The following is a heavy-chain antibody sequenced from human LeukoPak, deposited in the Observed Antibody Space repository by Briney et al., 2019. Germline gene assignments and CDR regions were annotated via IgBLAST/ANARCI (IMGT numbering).Heavy chain of an antibody. D-gene: IGHD5-12*01. V-gene: IGHV4-59*12. CDR3: ARRVATITRRVYYFDY. J-gene: IGHJ4*02. Sequence: SETLSLTCTVSGGSISNYYWSWIRQPPGKGLEWIGYIYYSGRTRYNPSLKSPVTISVDTSKNQFSLKLSSVTAADTAVYYCARRVATITRRVYYFDYWGQGTLVTVSS. CDR2: IYYSGRT. CDR1: GGSISNYY.